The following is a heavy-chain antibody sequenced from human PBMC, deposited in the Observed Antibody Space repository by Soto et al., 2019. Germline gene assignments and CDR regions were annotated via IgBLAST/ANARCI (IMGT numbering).Heavy chain of an antibody. Sequence: GGSLRLSCAASGFTFSSYSMNRVRQAPGKELEWVSSISSSSSYIYYADSVKGRFTISRDNAKNSLYLQMNSLRAEDTAVYYCARDFRLQLNSYGMDVWGQGTTVTVSS. CDR1: GFTFSSYS. D-gene: IGHD6-13*01. CDR3: ARDFRLQLNSYGMDV. V-gene: IGHV3-21*01. CDR2: ISSSSSYI. J-gene: IGHJ6*02.